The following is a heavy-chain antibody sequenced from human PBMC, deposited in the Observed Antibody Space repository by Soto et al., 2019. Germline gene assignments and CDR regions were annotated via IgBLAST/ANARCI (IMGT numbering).Heavy chain of an antibody. Sequence: PSETLSLTCTVSGGSISSYYWSWIRQPPGKGLEWIGYIYYSGSTNYNPSLKSRVTISVDTSKNQFSLKLSSVTAADTAVYYCARDVSYSSGWYDYWGQGTLVTVSS. V-gene: IGHV4-59*01. CDR1: GGSISSYY. CDR2: IYYSGST. J-gene: IGHJ4*02. CDR3: ARDVSYSSGWYDY. D-gene: IGHD6-19*01.